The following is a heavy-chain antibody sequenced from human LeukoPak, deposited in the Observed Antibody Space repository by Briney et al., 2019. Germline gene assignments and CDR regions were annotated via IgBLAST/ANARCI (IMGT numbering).Heavy chain of an antibody. Sequence: SETLSLTCTVSGGSISSSSYYWGWIRQPPGKGLEWVGSIYYSGSTYNNPSLKSRVTISVDTSKNQFSLKLSSVTAADTAVYYCARFEQWLVRGGKSRRAFDIWGQGTMVTVSS. CDR1: GGSISSSSYY. CDR3: ARFEQWLVRGGKSRRAFDI. J-gene: IGHJ3*02. D-gene: IGHD6-19*01. V-gene: IGHV4-39*07. CDR2: IYYSGST.